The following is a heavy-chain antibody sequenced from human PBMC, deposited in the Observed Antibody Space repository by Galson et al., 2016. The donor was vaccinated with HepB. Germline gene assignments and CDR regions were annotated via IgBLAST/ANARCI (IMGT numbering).Heavy chain of an antibody. CDR2: VSGSGDNT. CDR3: AKGRSAIAAAGLNY. Sequence: SLRLSCAASGFTFKNHAMNWVRQAPGKGLEWVSVVSGSGDNTYYADSVKGRLTISRDNSNNTLFLQMNSLRVEDTAVYYCAKGRSAIAAAGLNYWGQGTLVTVSS. CDR1: GFTFKNHA. J-gene: IGHJ4*02. D-gene: IGHD6-13*01. V-gene: IGHV3-23*01.